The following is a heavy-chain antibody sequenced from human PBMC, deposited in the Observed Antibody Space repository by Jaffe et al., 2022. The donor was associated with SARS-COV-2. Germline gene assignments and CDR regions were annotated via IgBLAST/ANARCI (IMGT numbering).Heavy chain of an antibody. J-gene: IGHJ4*02. CDR3: ARGGILRFSGSPKVFDY. CDR1: GYTFTDYA. Sequence: QVQLVQSGSELRKPGASVKVSCKASGYTFTDYAMNWVRQAPGQGLEWMGWINTYSGNPAYAQGFAGRVVFSLDTSVSTAYLQISSLKAEDTAVYYCARGGILRFSGSPKVFDYWAQGTLVTVSS. D-gene: IGHD1-26*01. V-gene: IGHV7-4-1*02. CDR2: INTYSGNP.